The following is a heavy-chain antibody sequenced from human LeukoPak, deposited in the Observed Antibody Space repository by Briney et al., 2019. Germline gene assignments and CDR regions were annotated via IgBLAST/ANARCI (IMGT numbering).Heavy chain of an antibody. J-gene: IGHJ5*02. CDR3: ARTPMPYDDYRGWFAP. Sequence: GGSLRLSCAVSGFTISAFAMHWVHQSPDRGLEWVAVVSYDGSKKHYADSVKGRFTISRDISKNTVYLQMNSLRPEDTAMYSCARTPMPYDDYRGWFAPWGQGTLVTVSS. D-gene: IGHD4-17*01. CDR2: VSYDGSKK. V-gene: IGHV3-30*04. CDR1: GFTISAFA.